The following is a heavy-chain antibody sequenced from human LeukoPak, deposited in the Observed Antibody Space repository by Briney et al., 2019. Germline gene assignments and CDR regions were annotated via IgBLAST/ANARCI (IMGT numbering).Heavy chain of an antibody. V-gene: IGHV3-20*04. D-gene: IGHD3-10*01. J-gene: IGHJ4*02. Sequence: GGSLRLSCAASGFTFDDYGMSWVRHPPGKGLEWVSGIDRKGGSTSFADSAKGRFTISRDNARNSLFMQMSSLRAEDTAFYYCVRGFRGGPFDCWGQGTLVTVSS. CDR3: VRGFRGGPFDC. CDR1: GFTFDDYG. CDR2: IDRKGGST.